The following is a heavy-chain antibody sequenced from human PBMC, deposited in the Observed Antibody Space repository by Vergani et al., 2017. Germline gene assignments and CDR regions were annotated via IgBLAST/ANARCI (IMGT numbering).Heavy chain of an antibody. J-gene: IGHJ6*02. CDR2: ISGSGGST. V-gene: IGHV3-23*01. CDR1: GGSFSGYY. Sequence: VQLQQWGAGLLKPSETLSLTCAVYGGSFSGYYWSWIRQPPGKGLEWVSAISGSGGSTYYADSVTGRFTISRDNSMNTLYLQMNSLIAEDTAVYYCAKGVEVAGTLENYYYDGMDVWGQGTTVTVSS. D-gene: IGHD6-19*01. CDR3: AKGVEVAGTLENYYYDGMDV.